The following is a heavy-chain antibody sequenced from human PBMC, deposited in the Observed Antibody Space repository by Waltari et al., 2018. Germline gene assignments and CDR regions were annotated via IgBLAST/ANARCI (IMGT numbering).Heavy chain of an antibody. Sequence: QVQLVQSGAEVKKPGSSVKVSCKASGGTFSSYAISWVLQAPGQGLEWMGGSIPILGRANYAQKFQGRVTITADKATSTAYMELSSLRSEDTAVYYCASAVAKNYYYYMDVWGKGTTVTVSS. D-gene: IGHD6-19*01. CDR2: SIPILGRA. J-gene: IGHJ6*03. CDR3: ASAVAKNYYYYMDV. CDR1: GGTFSSYA. V-gene: IGHV1-69*10.